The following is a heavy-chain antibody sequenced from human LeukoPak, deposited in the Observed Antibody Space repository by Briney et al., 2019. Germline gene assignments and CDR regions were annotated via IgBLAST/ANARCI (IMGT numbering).Heavy chain of an antibody. CDR3: VRRYRGYSGSYSGNWFDP. D-gene: IGHD1-26*01. CDR1: GGXISSSSYY. CDR2: IYYSGST. Sequence: SETLSLTCTVSGGXISSSSYYWGWIRQPPGKGLEWLGSIYYSGSTYYNPSLKSRVTISVDTSQNQFSLKLSSVTAADTAVYYCVRRYRGYSGSYSGNWFDPWGQGTLVTVSS. J-gene: IGHJ5*02. V-gene: IGHV4-39*01.